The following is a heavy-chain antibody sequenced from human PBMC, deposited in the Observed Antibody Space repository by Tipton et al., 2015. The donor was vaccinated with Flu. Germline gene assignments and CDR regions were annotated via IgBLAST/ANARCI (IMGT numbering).Heavy chain of an antibody. CDR1: GFTVNSNY. CDR2: IYSDGRA. J-gene: IGHJ5*02. CDR3: TRGQGANP. Sequence: LSLTCAASGFTVNSNYMSWVRQAPGKGLEWVSVIYSDGRAYYVDSVKGRFTVSRDDSKNMLSLQMDSLRAEDAAVYYCTRGQGANPWGQGTLVTVSS. V-gene: IGHV3-53*01.